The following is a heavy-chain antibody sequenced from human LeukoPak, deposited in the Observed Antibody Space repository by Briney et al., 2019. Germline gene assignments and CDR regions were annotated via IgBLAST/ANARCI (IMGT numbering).Heavy chain of an antibody. Sequence: ASVKVSCKASGYTFTSYGISWVRQAPGQGLEGMGGISAYNGNTNNAQKLQGRDTMTTDTTTSTAYMELRTLRSHNTAVYYCARDYPMGGGKEGFAYWGQGTLVTVSS. V-gene: IGHV1-18*01. CDR2: ISAYNGNT. CDR1: GYTFTSYG. J-gene: IGHJ4*02. CDR3: ARDYPMGGGKEGFAY. D-gene: IGHD4-23*01.